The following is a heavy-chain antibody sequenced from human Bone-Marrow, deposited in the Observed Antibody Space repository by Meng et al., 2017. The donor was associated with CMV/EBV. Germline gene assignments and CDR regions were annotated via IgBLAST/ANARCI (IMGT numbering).Heavy chain of an antibody. CDR1: GGSISSSSNY. CDR2: IYYSGST. D-gene: IGHD2-2*01. CDR3: AWQTGVPAAMLPASYYCYGMDV. Sequence: GSLRLSCTVSGGSISSSSNYWGWIRQPPGKGLEWIGSIYYSGSTYYNPSLKSRVTISVDTSKNQFSLKLSSGTAADTAVYYCAWQTGVPAAMLPASYYCYGMDVWGQGTTVTVSS. V-gene: IGHV4-39*07. J-gene: IGHJ6*02.